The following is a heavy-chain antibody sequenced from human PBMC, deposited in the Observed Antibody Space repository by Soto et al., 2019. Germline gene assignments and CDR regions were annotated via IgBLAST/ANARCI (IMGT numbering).Heavy chain of an antibody. D-gene: IGHD2-15*01. Sequence: GGSLRLSCAASGFTFSSYAMSWVRQAPGKGLEWVSAISGSGGSTYYADSVKGRFTISRDNSKNTLYLQMNSLRAEDTAVYYCAKDPGCSGGSCLDYWGQGTLVTVSS. J-gene: IGHJ4*02. CDR1: GFTFSSYA. CDR2: ISGSGGST. V-gene: IGHV3-23*01. CDR3: AKDPGCSGGSCLDY.